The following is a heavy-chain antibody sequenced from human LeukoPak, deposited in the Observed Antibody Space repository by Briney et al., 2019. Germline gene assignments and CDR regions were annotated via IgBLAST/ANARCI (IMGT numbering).Heavy chain of an antibody. V-gene: IGHV3-33*01. CDR1: RFTFSSYG. CDR2: IWYDGSNK. J-gene: IGHJ4*02. CDR3: AREDSSGYYYPVFDY. Sequence: GGSLRLSCAASRFTFSSYGMHWVRQAPGKGLEWVAVIWYDGSNKYYADSVKGRFTISRDNSKNTLYLQMNSLRAEDTAVYYCAREDSSGYYYPVFDYWGQGTLVTVSS. D-gene: IGHD3-22*01.